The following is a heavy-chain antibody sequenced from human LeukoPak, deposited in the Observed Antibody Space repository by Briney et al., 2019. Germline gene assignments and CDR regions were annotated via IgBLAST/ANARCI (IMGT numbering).Heavy chain of an antibody. D-gene: IGHD5-18*01. Sequence: PSETLSLTCAVYGGSFSGYYWSWIRQPPGKGLEWTGEINHSGSTNYNPSLKSRVTISVDTSKNQFSLELSSVTAADTAVYYCARGRPYSYDYWGQGTLVTVSS. CDR1: GGSFSGYY. J-gene: IGHJ4*02. CDR2: INHSGST. CDR3: ARGRPYSYDY. V-gene: IGHV4-34*01.